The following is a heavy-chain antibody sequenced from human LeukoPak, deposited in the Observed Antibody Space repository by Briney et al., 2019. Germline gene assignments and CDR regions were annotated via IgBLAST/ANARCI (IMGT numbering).Heavy chain of an antibody. CDR1: GGTFSSYA. CDR3: ARADYGDSNWFDP. CDR2: IIPIFGTA. V-gene: IGHV1-69*13. J-gene: IGHJ5*02. D-gene: IGHD4-17*01. Sequence: ASVKVSCKASGGTFSSYAISWVRQAPGQGLEWMGGIIPIFGTANYAQKFQGRGTITADESTSTAYMELSSLRSEDTAVYYCARADYGDSNWFDPWGQGTLVTVSS.